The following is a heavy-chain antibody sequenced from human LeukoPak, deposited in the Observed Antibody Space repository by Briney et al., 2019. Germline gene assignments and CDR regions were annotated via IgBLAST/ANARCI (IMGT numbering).Heavy chain of an antibody. J-gene: IGHJ3*02. Sequence: PGGSLRLSCAASGFTFSSYWMNWVRQAPGKGLEWVANIKKDGSERYYVDSVKGRFTISRDNTKKSLYLQMNTLRAEDTAVYYCARDHAGPPQEAFDIWGQGTMVTVSS. CDR1: GFTFSSYW. V-gene: IGHV3-7*01. CDR3: ARDHAGPPQEAFDI. CDR2: IKKDGSER.